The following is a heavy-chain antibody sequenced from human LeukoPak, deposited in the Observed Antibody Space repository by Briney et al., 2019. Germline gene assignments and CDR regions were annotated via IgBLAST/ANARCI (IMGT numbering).Heavy chain of an antibody. V-gene: IGHV1-69*13. J-gene: IGHJ4*02. CDR3: ARAWGYQLLPHYFDY. CDR2: IIPIFGTA. Sequence: ASVKVSCKASGGTFSSYAISWVRQAPGQGLEWMGGIIPIFGTANYAQKFQGRVTITADESTSTAYMELSSLRSEDTAVYYCARAWGYQLLPHYFDYWGQGTLVTVSS. CDR1: GGTFSSYA. D-gene: IGHD2-2*01.